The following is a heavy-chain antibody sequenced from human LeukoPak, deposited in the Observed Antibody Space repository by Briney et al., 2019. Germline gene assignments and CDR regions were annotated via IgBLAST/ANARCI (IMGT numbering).Heavy chain of an antibody. J-gene: IGHJ4*02. CDR1: GGSIRNHH. CDR2: VFFAEGT. Sequence: SETLSLTCSVSGGSIRNHHWTWIRQSPGKGLEWIGHVFFAEGTNYSPSLRGRITISADRSKNQIYLKLGSVTAADTAVYYCARELYHFDRWGQGALVTVSS. CDR3: ARELYHFDR. D-gene: IGHD2-8*01. V-gene: IGHV4-59*11.